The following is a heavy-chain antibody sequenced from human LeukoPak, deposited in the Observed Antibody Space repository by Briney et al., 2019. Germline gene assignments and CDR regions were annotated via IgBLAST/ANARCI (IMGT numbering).Heavy chain of an antibody. J-gene: IGHJ3*02. D-gene: IGHD3-10*01. V-gene: IGHV1-69*04. CDR2: IIPILGIA. Sequence: SVKVSCKASGGTFSSYAISWVRQAPGQGLEWMGRIIPILGIANYAQKFQGRVTITADKSTSTAYMELSSLRSEDTAVYYCARGGGMVRGVIFGAFDIWGQGTMVTVSS. CDR1: GGTFSSYA. CDR3: ARGGGMVRGVIFGAFDI.